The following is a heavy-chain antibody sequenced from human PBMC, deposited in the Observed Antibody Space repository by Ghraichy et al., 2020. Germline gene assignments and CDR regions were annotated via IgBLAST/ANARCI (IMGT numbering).Heavy chain of an antibody. CDR3: AKTSRGAVAGDY. Sequence: GGSLRLSCAASGFTFSNYAMSWVRQAPGKGLEWVSIITGSGGGTYYADSVKGRFTISRDNSKNTLYLQLNSLRAEDTASYYCAKTSRGAVAGDYWGQGTLVTVSS. J-gene: IGHJ4*02. CDR1: GFTFSNYA. D-gene: IGHD6-19*01. V-gene: IGHV3-23*01. CDR2: ITGSGGGT.